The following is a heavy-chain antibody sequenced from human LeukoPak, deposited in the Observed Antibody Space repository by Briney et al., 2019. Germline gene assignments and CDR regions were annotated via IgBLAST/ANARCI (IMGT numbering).Heavy chain of an antibody. CDR3: ASVSYLYGMAI. D-gene: IGHD3-16*02. CDR1: GFTFSNYW. V-gene: IGHV3-7*03. J-gene: IGHJ6*02. Sequence: QTGGSLRLSCAASGFTFSNYWMSWVRQAPGKGLEWVTNVKPDGGEKSYVDSVKGRFTISRDNAKNSLYLQMNSLRAEDTAIYYCASVSYLYGMAIWGQGTTVTVSS. CDR2: VKPDGGEK.